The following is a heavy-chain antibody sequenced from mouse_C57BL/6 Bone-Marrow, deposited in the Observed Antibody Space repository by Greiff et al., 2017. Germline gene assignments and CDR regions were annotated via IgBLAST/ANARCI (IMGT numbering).Heavy chain of an antibody. CDR2: IDPSDSYT. J-gene: IGHJ3*01. CDR1: GYTFTSYW. Sequence: VQLQQPGAELVRPGTSVKLSCKASGYTFTSYWMHWVKQRPGQGLEWIGVIDPSDSYTNYNQKFKGKATLTVDTSSSTAYTQLSSLTSEDSAVYYCARWDYDGFAYWGQGTLVTVSA. CDR3: ARWDYDGFAY. D-gene: IGHD2-4*01. V-gene: IGHV1-59*01.